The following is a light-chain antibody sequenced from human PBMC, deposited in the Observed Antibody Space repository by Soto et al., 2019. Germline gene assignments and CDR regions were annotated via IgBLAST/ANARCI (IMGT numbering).Light chain of an antibody. CDR2: GAS. CDR3: QQYNNWPPMA. V-gene: IGKV3-15*01. J-gene: IGKJ1*01. Sequence: EIVMTQSPATLSVSPGERATLSCRASQSVSSNLAWYHQKPGQAPRLLIYGASTRATGIPARFSGSGSGTEFTLTIGSLQSEDFAVYYCQQYNNWPPMAFGQGTKVEIK. CDR1: QSVSSN.